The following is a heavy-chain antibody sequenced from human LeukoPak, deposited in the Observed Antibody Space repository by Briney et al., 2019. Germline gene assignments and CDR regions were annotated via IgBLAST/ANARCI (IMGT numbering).Heavy chain of an antibody. CDR2: ISSSSNYI. CDR1: GFTFSSYS. D-gene: IGHD6-13*01. V-gene: IGHV3-21*06. CDR3: ARDPRGAADTYGMDV. J-gene: IGHJ6*02. Sequence: GGSLRLSCAASGFTFSSYSMNWVRQAPGKGLEWVSSISSSSNYIFYADSVKGRFTISRDSAKNSLYLHMNSLRAEDTAVYYCARDPRGAADTYGMDVWGQGTTVTVSS.